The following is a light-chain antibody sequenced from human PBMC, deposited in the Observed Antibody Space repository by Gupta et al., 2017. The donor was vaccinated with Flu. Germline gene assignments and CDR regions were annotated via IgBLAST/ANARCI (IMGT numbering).Light chain of an antibody. CDR2: DVT. Sequence: QSAPTQPRSVSGSPGQSVTISCTGTSNDVGGYDRVSWYKQRPGKAPKLILYDVTERPSGVPDRFSGSKSGNTASLTISRLQADDEADYYCSSHAGRVTWVFGTGTTVTVL. CDR3: SSHAGRVTWV. V-gene: IGLV2-11*01. CDR1: SNDVGGYDR. J-gene: IGLJ1*01.